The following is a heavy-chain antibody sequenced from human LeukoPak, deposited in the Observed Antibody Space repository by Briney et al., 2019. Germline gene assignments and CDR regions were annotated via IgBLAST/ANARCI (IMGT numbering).Heavy chain of an antibody. J-gene: IGHJ4*02. V-gene: IGHV3-30*03. CDR3: AREGYDSSGMY. D-gene: IGHD3-22*01. CDR2: ISYDGSNK. Sequence: TGGSLRLSCAASGFTFSSYGMHWVRQAPGKGLEWVAVISYDGSNKYYADSVKGRFTISRDNSKNTLYLQMNSLRAEDTAVYYCAREGYDSSGMYWGQGTLVTVSS. CDR1: GFTFSSYG.